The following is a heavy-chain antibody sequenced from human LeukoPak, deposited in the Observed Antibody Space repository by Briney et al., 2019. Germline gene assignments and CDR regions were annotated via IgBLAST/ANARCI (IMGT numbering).Heavy chain of an antibody. V-gene: IGHV7-4-1*02. CDR3: ARPTYSSSSWLSYYYYYYMDV. CDR2: INTNTGNP. Sequence: ASVKVSCKASGYTFTSYAMNWVRQAPGQGLEWMGWINTNTGNPTYAQGFPGRFVFSLDTSVSTAYLQISSLKGEDTAVYYCARPTYSSSSWLSYYYYYYMDVWGKGTTVTVSS. CDR1: GYTFTSYA. J-gene: IGHJ6*03. D-gene: IGHD6-13*01.